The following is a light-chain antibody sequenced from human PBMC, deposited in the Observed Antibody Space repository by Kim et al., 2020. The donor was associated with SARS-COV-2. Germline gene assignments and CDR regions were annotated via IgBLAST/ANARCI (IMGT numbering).Light chain of an antibody. J-gene: IGLJ2*01. CDR1: SSDSGVYNY. Sequence: SITISGTGTSSDSGVYNYYYWYQHHPHTATELMIYVFSNRPPGVSDRFPGSRSGTTASLTISVLQAEDEADSYCSSYSSRSTINVVFGGGTQVTVL. CDR2: VFS. CDR3: SSYSSRSTINVV. V-gene: IGLV2-14*03.